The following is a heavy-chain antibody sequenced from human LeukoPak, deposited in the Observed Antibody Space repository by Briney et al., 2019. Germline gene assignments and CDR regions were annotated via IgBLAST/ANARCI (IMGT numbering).Heavy chain of an antibody. CDR2: ISYDGSDK. V-gene: IGHV3-30*18. CDR3: AKERSPQYYGSGSYMGMDV. D-gene: IGHD3-10*01. CDR1: GFIFSNYA. J-gene: IGHJ6*04. Sequence: PGASLRLSCAASGFIFSNYAMSWVRQAPGKGLEWVAVISYDGSDKYYADSVKGRFTISRDNSKNTLYLQMNSLRAEDTAVYYCAKERSPQYYGSGSYMGMDVWGKGTTVTVSS.